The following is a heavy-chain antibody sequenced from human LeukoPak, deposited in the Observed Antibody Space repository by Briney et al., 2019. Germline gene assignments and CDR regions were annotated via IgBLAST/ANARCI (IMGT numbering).Heavy chain of an antibody. D-gene: IGHD3-22*01. Sequence: GRSLRLSCAASGFTFSSYAMHWVRQAPGKGLEWVAVISYDGSNKYYADSVKGRFTISRDNSKNTLYLQMNSLRAEDTAVYYCARGMGGYGGYDYWGQGTLVTVSS. CDR2: ISYDGSNK. V-gene: IGHV3-30-3*01. CDR1: GFTFSSYA. J-gene: IGHJ4*02. CDR3: ARGMGGYGGYDY.